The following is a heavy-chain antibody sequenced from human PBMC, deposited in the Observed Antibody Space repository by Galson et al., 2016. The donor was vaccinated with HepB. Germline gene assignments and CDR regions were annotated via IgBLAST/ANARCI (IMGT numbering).Heavy chain of an antibody. CDR2: IDRSSRYI. Sequence: SLRLSCAASGFTFSSYAMDWVRQAPGKGLEWVSSIDRSSRYIYYADSVKGRFTISRDNARNSLFLQMNSLSDEDTAVYYCARDSGYRSNFNCKATIDCWGQGTLVAVSS. V-gene: IGHV3-21*01. D-gene: IGHD2-2*01. J-gene: IGHJ4*02. CDR3: ARDSGYRSNFNCKATIDC. CDR1: GFTFSSYA.